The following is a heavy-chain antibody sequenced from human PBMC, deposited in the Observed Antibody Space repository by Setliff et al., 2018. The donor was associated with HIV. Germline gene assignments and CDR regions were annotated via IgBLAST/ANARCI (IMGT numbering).Heavy chain of an antibody. CDR2: FYYSWNT. CDR1: GASIGRRSDC. Sequence: PSETLSLTCTVSGASIGRRSDCWGWIRQPPGKGLEWIGSFYYSWNTYYNPSLKSRVTISVDTSKNQFSLRVNSVTAADTAVYYCARSLVPSGYYYGRHAFDIWGQGTKVTVSS. CDR3: ARSLVPSGYYYGRHAFDI. J-gene: IGHJ3*02. D-gene: IGHD3-22*01. V-gene: IGHV4-39*07.